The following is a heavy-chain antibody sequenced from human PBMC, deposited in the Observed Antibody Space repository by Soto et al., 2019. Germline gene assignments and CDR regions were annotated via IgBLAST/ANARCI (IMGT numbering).Heavy chain of an antibody. J-gene: IGHJ6*02. CDR3: ARGSPLELVRYGSRFPGMDV. V-gene: IGHV1-2*04. D-gene: IGHD6-13*01. CDR1: GYTFTGYY. Sequence: GASVKVSCKASGYTFTGYYMHWVRQAPGQGREWMGWINPNSGGTNYAQKFQGWVTMTRDTSISTAYMELSRLRSDDTAVYYCARGSPLELVRYGSRFPGMDVWGQGTTVTVSS. CDR2: INPNSGGT.